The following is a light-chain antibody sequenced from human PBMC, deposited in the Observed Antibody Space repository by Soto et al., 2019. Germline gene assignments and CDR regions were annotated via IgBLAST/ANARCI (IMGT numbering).Light chain of an antibody. CDR3: HQYGSSPPWT. Sequence: EIVLTQSPGTLSLSPGERATLSCRASQSVSSSYLAWSQQKTGQAPRLLIYGASSRATGIPDRLSGSGPGTDFTLTISRLGPEDFAVYYFHQYGSSPPWTFAQGTEVEIK. CDR2: GAS. CDR1: QSVSSSY. V-gene: IGKV3-20*01. J-gene: IGKJ1*01.